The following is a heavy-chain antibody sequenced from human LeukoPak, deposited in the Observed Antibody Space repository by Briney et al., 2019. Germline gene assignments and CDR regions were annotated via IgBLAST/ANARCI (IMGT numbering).Heavy chain of an antibody. V-gene: IGHV4-34*01. J-gene: IGHJ5*02. CDR2: INHSGST. CDR3: AGSPRFAVVVPAAKVNWFDP. Sequence: PSETLSLTCAVYGGSFSGYYWSWIRQPPGKGLEWTGEINHSGSTNYNPSLKSRVTISVDTSKNQFSLKLSSVTAADTAVYYCAGSPRFAVVVPAAKVNWFDPWGQGTLVTVSS. CDR1: GGSFSGYY. D-gene: IGHD2-2*01.